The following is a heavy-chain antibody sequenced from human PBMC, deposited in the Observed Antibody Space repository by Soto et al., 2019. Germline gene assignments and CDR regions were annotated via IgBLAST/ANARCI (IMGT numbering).Heavy chain of an antibody. J-gene: IGHJ4*02. V-gene: IGHV4-30-2*03. CDR3: ARVGGRYCTGGSCQVDY. CDR1: GGSISSGGYS. D-gene: IGHD2-15*01. CDR2: IYYSGST. Sequence: TLSLTCAVSGGSISSGGYSWSWIRQPPGRGLEWIGYIYYSGSTYYNPSLKSRVTISVDTSKNQFSLKLSSVTAADTAVYYCARVGGRYCTGGSCQVDYWGQGTLVPVSS.